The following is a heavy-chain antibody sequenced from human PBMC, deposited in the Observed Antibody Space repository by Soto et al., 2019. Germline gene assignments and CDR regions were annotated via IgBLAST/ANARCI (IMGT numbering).Heavy chain of an antibody. CDR2: IDPSDSYT. CDR1: GYSFTSYW. CDR3: ARRANYGTDV. J-gene: IGHJ6*02. V-gene: IGHV5-10-1*01. Sequence: GESLKISCKGSGYSFTSYWISWVRQMRGKGLEWMGRIDPSDSYTNYSPSFQGNVTISADKSISTAYLQWSSLKASDTAMYYCARRANYGTDVWGQGTTVNVSS.